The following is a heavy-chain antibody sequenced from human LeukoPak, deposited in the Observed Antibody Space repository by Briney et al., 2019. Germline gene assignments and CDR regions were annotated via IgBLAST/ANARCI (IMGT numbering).Heavy chain of an antibody. V-gene: IGHV3-30*04. CDR2: ISYDGSNK. J-gene: IGHJ1*01. Sequence: TGRSLRLSCAASGFTFSNYAMHWVRQAPGKGLEWVAVISYDGSNKYYADSVKGRFTVSRDNSKNTLFLQMNSLRPEDTAVYYCALYYYDSSGSAQSPWYFQHWGQGTLVTVSS. D-gene: IGHD3-22*01. CDR1: GFTFSNYA. CDR3: ALYYYDSSGSAQSPWYFQH.